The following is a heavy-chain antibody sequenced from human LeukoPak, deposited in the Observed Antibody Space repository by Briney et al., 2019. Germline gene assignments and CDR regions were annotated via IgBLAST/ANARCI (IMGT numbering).Heavy chain of an antibody. V-gene: IGHV3-30*02. J-gene: IGHJ3*01. CDR1: GFTFSNFG. CDR2: IRDAKNDE. CDR3: AKSRAPTADPDAFDV. D-gene: IGHD2-2*01. Sequence: GGSLRLSCRGSGFTFSNFGIHWVRQAPGKGLEWVAFIRDAKNDEYYVDSVKGRFTISRDNSKNSLYLQMNNLRREDTGLYYCAKSRAPTADPDAFDVWGRGTMVTVSS.